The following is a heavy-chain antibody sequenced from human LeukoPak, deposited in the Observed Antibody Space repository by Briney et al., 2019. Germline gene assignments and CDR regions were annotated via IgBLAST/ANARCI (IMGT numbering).Heavy chain of an antibody. CDR3: ARRIRLWLQAREVYYYGMDV. D-gene: IGHD5-18*01. V-gene: IGHV4-34*01. CDR1: GGSFSGYY. CDR2: INHSGST. Sequence: SETLSLTCAVYGGSFSGYYWSWIRQPPGKGLEWIGEINHSGSTNYNPSLKSRVTISVDTSKNQFSLKLSSVTAADTAVYYCARRIRLWLQAREVYYYGMDVWGKGTTVTVSS. J-gene: IGHJ6*04.